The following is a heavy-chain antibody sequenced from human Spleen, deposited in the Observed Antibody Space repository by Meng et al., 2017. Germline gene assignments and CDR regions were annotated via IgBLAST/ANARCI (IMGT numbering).Heavy chain of an antibody. Sequence: GPLRLSCTVSGGSISSYYWSGIRQPPGKGLEWIGYIYYSGSTNYNPSLKSRVTISVDTSKNQFSLKLSSVTAADTAVYYCARGGDSSGYYSPYYYGMDVWGQGTTVTVSS. CDR1: GGSISSYY. CDR2: IYYSGST. V-gene: IGHV4-59*01. J-gene: IGHJ6*02. D-gene: IGHD3-22*01. CDR3: ARGGDSSGYYSPYYYGMDV.